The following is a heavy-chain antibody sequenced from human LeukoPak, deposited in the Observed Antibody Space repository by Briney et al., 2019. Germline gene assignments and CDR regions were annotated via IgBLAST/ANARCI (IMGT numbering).Heavy chain of an antibody. CDR3: ARENYGDGNWFDP. Sequence: PSQALSLTCAVSGGSISSGAYSWSWIRQPPGKGLEWIGYIFHSGSTYYNASLKSRVTISVDTSKNHFSLRLSSMTVADTAVYYCARENYGDGNWFDPWGQGTLVTVSS. V-gene: IGHV4-30-2*01. D-gene: IGHD4-17*01. CDR2: IFHSGST. CDR1: GGSISSGAYS. J-gene: IGHJ5*02.